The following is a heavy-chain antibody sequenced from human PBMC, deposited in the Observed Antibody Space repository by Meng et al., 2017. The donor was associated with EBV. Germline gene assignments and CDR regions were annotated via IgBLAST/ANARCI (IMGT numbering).Heavy chain of an antibody. V-gene: IGHV1-3*01. D-gene: IGHD2-21*01. J-gene: IGHJ4*02. Sequence: QVQLLQSGAEVKNPGASVKVSCKASGYAFNSYILHWVRQAPGQRLEWMGWINVGVGYTKYSQKFQGRVTISSDTSATTGYMELSSLRSEDTAVYYCVRGPPVGVPGPGDYWGQGTLVTVSS. CDR2: INVGVGYT. CDR1: GYAFNSYI. CDR3: VRGPPVGVPGPGDY.